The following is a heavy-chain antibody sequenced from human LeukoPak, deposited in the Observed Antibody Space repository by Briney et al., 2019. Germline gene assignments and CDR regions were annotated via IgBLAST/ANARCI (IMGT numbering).Heavy chain of an antibody. J-gene: IGHJ5*02. D-gene: IGHD3-10*01. Sequence: ASVKVSCKASGYTFTTYFLHWVRQAPGQGLEWMGIINPSGGSTTYAQKFQGRVTMTRDTSTSTVYMELSSLRFEDTAVYYCARAMYSYDSGSYYNGWLDPWGQGTLVTVSS. CDR3: ARAMYSYDSGSYYNGWLDP. CDR2: INPSGGST. CDR1: GYTFTTYF. V-gene: IGHV1-46*01.